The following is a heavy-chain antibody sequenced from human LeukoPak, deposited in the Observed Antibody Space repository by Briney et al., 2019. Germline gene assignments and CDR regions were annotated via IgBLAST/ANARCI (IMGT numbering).Heavy chain of an antibody. V-gene: IGHV3-43D*04. CDR3: AKDSEGYCSSTSSIQH. J-gene: IGHJ1*01. CDR2: ITWDGSGT. Sequence: GSLRLSCAASGFSFGNHAMHWVRQAPGKGLEWVSLITWDGSGTDYADSVKGRFTISRDNSKNSLYLQMNSLKIEDTAFYYCAKDSEGYCSSTSSIQHGGQGTPVTVSS. CDR1: GFSFGNHA. D-gene: IGHD2-2*01.